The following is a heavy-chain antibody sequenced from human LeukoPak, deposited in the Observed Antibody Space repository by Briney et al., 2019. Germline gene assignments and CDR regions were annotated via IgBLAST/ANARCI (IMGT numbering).Heavy chain of an antibody. Sequence: GGSLRLSCAASGFTFSSYEMNWVRQAPGKGLEWVSYISSSGSTIYYADSVKGRFTISRDNAKNSLYLQMNSLRAEDTAVYYCATGDYGAFDIWGQGTMVTVSS. J-gene: IGHJ3*02. D-gene: IGHD4-17*01. CDR2: ISSSGSTI. CDR3: ATGDYGAFDI. CDR1: GFTFSSYE. V-gene: IGHV3-48*03.